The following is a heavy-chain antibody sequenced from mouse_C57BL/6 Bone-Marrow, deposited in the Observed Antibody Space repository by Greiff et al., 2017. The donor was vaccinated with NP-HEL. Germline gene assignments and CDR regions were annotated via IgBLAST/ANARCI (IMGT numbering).Heavy chain of an antibody. CDR2: INYDGSST. D-gene: IGHD2-5*01. Sequence: EVKLMESEGGLVQPGSSMKLSCTASGFTFSDYYMAWVRQVPEKGLEWVANINYDGSSTYYLDSLKSRFIISRDNAKNILYLQMSSLKSEDTATYYCARGPDSNYSWFAYWGQGTLVTVSA. J-gene: IGHJ3*01. V-gene: IGHV5-16*01. CDR1: GFTFSDYY. CDR3: ARGPDSNYSWFAY.